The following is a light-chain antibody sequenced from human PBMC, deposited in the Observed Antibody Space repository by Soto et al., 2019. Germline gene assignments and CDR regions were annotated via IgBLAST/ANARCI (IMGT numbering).Light chain of an antibody. V-gene: IGKV3D-7*01. CDR1: QTVVSPY. Sequence: ASQTVVSPYVAWDQHKPCQTPRLLIYGASTRSTRIPSMFSGSGSGTDFTFTVSRLPPDDIAPSSSQQYESRPTFGQGTRLEI. CDR2: GAS. J-gene: IGKJ5*01. CDR3: QQYESRPT.